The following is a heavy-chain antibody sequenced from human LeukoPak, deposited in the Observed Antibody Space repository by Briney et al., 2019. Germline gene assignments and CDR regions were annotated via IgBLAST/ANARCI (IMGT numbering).Heavy chain of an antibody. V-gene: IGHV3-11*06. CDR1: QFTFSDYY. CDR2: ISSSSSYT. CDR3: ARVRGSYANDY. D-gene: IGHD3-16*01. J-gene: IGHJ4*02. Sequence: GGSLRLSCAASQFTFSDYYMSWIRQAPGKGLEWVSYISSSSSYTKYADSVKGRFTISRDNAKNSLYLQMNSLRAEDTAVYYCARVRGSYANDYWGQGTLVTVSS.